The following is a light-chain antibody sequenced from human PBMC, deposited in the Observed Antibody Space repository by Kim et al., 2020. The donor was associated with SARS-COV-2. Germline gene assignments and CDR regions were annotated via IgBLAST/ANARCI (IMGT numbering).Light chain of an antibody. CDR2: GAS. V-gene: IGKV3D-15*01. CDR1: QSVSNN. J-gene: IGKJ3*01. Sequence: GPPEERAPPSCTARQSVSNNFACHQQRPRRPPRLIIHGASTRATGIPARFSASGSGTEFIITVIRLPSEDFAVYYCQQYSDWPFTFGPGTKVDIK. CDR3: QQYSDWPFT.